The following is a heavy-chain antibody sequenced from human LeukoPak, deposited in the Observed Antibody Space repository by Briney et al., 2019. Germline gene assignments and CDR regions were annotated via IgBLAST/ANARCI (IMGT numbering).Heavy chain of an antibody. J-gene: IGHJ3*02. CDR1: GGSISSGSYY. V-gene: IGHV4-39*07. D-gene: IGHD6-13*01. CDR3: ASNSGYSSSWFTQSDAFDI. Sequence: PSETLSLTCTVSGGSISSGSYYWSWIRQPPGKGLEWIGSIYYSGSTYYNPSLKSRVTISVDTSKNQFSLKLSSVTAVDTAVYYCASNSGYSSSWFTQSDAFDIWGQGTMVTVSS. CDR2: IYYSGST.